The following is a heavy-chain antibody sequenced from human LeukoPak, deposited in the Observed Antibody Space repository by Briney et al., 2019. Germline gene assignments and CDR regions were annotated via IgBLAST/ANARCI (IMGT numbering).Heavy chain of an antibody. CDR3: ARIRGYYYYYMDV. V-gene: IGHV3-48*01. D-gene: IGHD3-10*01. CDR1: GFTFSSYS. Sequence: PGGSLRLSCAASGFTFSSYSMNWVRQAPGKGLEWVSYISSSSSTIYYADSVKGRFTISRDNAKNSLYLQMNSLRAEDTAVYYCARIRGYYYYYMDVWGKGTTVTVSS. J-gene: IGHJ6*03. CDR2: ISSSSSTI.